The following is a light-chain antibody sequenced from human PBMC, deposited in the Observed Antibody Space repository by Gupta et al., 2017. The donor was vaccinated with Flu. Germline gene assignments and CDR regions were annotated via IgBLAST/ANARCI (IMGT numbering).Light chain of an antibody. CDR2: YYSDSDK. V-gene: IGLV5-37*01. Sequence: QPVLTQPPSSSSSPGESARLTCTFPSDLNVGSYTIYWSHQQPGSIPRYLLYYYSDSDKGQGSGVPSRFSGCKEASDNKGILLSSGIHSEDEADDYCMIWPSNAHVVFGGGTKRTVL. CDR3: MIWPSNAHVV. CDR1: SDLNVGSYT. J-gene: IGLJ2*01.